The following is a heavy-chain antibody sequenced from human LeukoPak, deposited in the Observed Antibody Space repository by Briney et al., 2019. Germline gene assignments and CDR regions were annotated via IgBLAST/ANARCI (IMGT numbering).Heavy chain of an antibody. CDR1: GGSISNYY. V-gene: IGHV4-59*01. Sequence: SETLSLTCTVSGGSISNYYWSWIRQPPGKGLEWIGYIYYTGITNYNPSLKSRVTIPVDTSKNQFSLKLNSMTAADTAVYYCARDYSTSYYYYGMDLWGQGTTVTVSS. CDR2: IYYTGIT. CDR3: ARDYSTSYYYYGMDL. D-gene: IGHD4-11*01. J-gene: IGHJ6*02.